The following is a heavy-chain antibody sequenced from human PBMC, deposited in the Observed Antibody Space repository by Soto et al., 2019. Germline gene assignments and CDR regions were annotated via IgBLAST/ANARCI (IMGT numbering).Heavy chain of an antibody. V-gene: IGHV3-11*03. Sequence: GGSLRLSCAASGFTFSDYYMSWIRQAPGKGLEWVSYISSSSSYTNYADSVKGRFTISRDNAKNSLYLQMNSLRAEDTAVYYCASIGIGSSGENNWFDPWGQGTLVTVSS. D-gene: IGHD6-19*01. CDR1: GFTFSDYY. CDR2: ISSSSSYT. CDR3: ASIGIGSSGENNWFDP. J-gene: IGHJ5*02.